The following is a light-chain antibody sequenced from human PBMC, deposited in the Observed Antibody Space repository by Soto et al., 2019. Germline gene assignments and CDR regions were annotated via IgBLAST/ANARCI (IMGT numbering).Light chain of an antibody. V-gene: IGLV2-14*01. CDR2: EVT. CDR3: GSYTGSITYV. CDR1: TSDVGGYNY. Sequence: QSVLTQPASVSGSLGQSITISCTGTTSDVGGYNYVSWYQQHPGKAPILMIYEVTNRPSGVSNRFSGSKSGNTASLPISGLQVEAEAEYYCGSYTGSITYVFGTGTKLTVL. J-gene: IGLJ1*01.